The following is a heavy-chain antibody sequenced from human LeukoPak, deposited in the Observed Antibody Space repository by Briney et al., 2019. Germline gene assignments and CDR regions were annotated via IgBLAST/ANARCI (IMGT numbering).Heavy chain of an antibody. J-gene: IGHJ4*02. CDR2: IRSKAKYYAT. CDR3: TSSHYYESTGYDRAFDY. Sequence: GGSLRLSCAASGFSFNDSAMHWVRQTSGKGLEWVGRIRSKAKYYATTYSESAKGRFTLSRDDSRNTAYLEMNSVNTEDTAVYYCTSSHYYESTGYDRAFDYWGQGTRVTVSS. V-gene: IGHV3-73*01. CDR1: GFSFNDSA. D-gene: IGHD3-22*01.